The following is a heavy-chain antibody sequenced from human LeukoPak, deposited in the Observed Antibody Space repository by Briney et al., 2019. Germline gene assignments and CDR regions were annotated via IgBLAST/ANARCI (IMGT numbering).Heavy chain of an antibody. V-gene: IGHV1-18*01. Sequence: GASVKVSCKASGYTFTSYGISWVRQAPGQGLEWMGWISAYNGNTNYAQKLQGRVTMTTDTSTSTAYMELRSLRSDDTAVYYCAILDYGGSSVDSDYWGQGTLVTVSS. CDR1: GYTFTSYG. CDR2: ISAYNGNT. D-gene: IGHD4-23*01. J-gene: IGHJ4*02. CDR3: AILDYGGSSVDSDY.